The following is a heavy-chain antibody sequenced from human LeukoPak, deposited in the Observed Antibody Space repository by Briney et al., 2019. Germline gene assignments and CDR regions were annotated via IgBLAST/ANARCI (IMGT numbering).Heavy chain of an antibody. CDR1: GFTFSSYE. V-gene: IGHV3-48*03. CDR2: ISSSGSTI. J-gene: IGHJ3*02. CDR3: ARFVGDQDAFDI. Sequence: PGGSLRLSCAASGFTFSSYEMNWVRQAQGKGLEWVSYISSSGSTIYYADSVKGRFTISRDNAKNTLYLQMNSLRAEDTAVYYCARFVGDQDAFDIWGQGTMVTVSS. D-gene: IGHD3-10*01.